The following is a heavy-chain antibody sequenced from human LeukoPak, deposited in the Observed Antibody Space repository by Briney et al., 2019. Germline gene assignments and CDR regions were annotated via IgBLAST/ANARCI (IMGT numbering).Heavy chain of an antibody. CDR2: FYDSGDF. CDR1: GGSISGHH. V-gene: IGHV4-59*08. J-gene: IGHJ3*02. CDR3: ARLLRPGGRKGDAFDI. Sequence: PSQTLSLTRTVSGGSISGHHWTWIRQPPGTGLEWIGYFYDSGDFNYNPSLKSRVTIWMDMSNNQFSLTMSSVTAADTAMYYCARLLRPGGRKGDAFDIWGQGTLVTVSS. D-gene: IGHD1-26*01.